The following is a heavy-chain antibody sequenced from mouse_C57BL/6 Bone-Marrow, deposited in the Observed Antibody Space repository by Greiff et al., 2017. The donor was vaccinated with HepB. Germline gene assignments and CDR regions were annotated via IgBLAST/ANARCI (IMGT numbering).Heavy chain of an antibody. D-gene: IGHD1-1*01. CDR1: GFTFSDYY. V-gene: IGHV5-12*01. CDR2: ICNGGGST. Sequence: EVKLQESGGGLVQPGGSLKLSCAASGFTFSDYYMYWVRQTPEKRLEWVAYICNGGGSTYYPDTVKGRFTFSRDNAKNTLYLQMSRLKSEDTAMYYCAIQRGYYYGSSSWFAYWGQGTLVTVSA. CDR3: AIQRGYYYGSSSWFAY. J-gene: IGHJ3*01.